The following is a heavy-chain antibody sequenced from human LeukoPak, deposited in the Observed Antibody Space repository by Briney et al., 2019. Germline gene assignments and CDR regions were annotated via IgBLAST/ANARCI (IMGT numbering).Heavy chain of an antibody. Sequence: PGGSLRLSCAASGFTFDDYAMHWVRQAPGKGLEWVSGISWNSGSIGYAGSVKGRFTISRDNAKNSLYLQMNSLRTEDMALYYCAKGYSSSWYGDYFDYWGQGTLVTVSS. CDR3: AKGYSSSWYGDYFDY. CDR1: GFTFDDYA. V-gene: IGHV3-9*03. D-gene: IGHD6-13*01. CDR2: ISWNSGSI. J-gene: IGHJ4*02.